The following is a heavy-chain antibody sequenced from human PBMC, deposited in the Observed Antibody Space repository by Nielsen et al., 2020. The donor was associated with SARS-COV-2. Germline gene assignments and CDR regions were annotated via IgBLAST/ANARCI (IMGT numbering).Heavy chain of an antibody. V-gene: IGHV4-61*01. CDR3: ARGFDY. CDR1: GDSVTSGSYY. J-gene: IGHJ4*02. CDR2: IYKSGTT. Sequence: SETLSLTCTVFGDSVTSGSYYWTWIRQPPGKGLEWIGHIYKSGTTNYNPSLKSRVTISVDTSKNQFSLKLSSVTAADTAVYYCARGFDYWGQGTLVTVSS.